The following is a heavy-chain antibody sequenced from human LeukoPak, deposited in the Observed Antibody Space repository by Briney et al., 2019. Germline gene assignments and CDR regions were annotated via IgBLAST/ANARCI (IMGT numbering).Heavy chain of an antibody. CDR1: GFTFSSYE. CDR3: AKSGRDSSTDYFDY. V-gene: IGHV3-30*02. CDR2: IRYDGTTK. Sequence: GGSLRLSCAASGFTFSSYEMNWVRQAPGKGLEWVTFIRYDGTTKYYADSVKGRFTISRDNSKNTLYLQMNSLRAEDTAVYYCAKSGRDSSTDYFDYWGQGTLVTVSS. J-gene: IGHJ4*02. D-gene: IGHD3-22*01.